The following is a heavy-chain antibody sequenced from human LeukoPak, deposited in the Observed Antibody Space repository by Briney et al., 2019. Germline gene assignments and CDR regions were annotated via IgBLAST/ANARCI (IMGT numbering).Heavy chain of an antibody. CDR3: ARDPANSNYYSWVWFGEPLFYMDV. CDR1: GFTFSSYA. CDR2: ISGSGGST. J-gene: IGHJ6*03. V-gene: IGHV3-23*01. D-gene: IGHD3-10*01. Sequence: PGGSLRLSCAASGFTFSSYAMSWVRQAPGKGLEWVSAISGSGGSTYYADSVKGRFTISRDNSKNTLYLQMNSLRAEDTAVYYCARDPANSNYYSWVWFGEPLFYMDVWGKGTTVTISS.